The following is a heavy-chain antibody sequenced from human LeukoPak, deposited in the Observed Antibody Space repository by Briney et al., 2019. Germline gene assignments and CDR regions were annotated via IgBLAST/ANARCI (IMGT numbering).Heavy chain of an antibody. CDR2: IYYSGST. V-gene: IGHV4-39*01. D-gene: IGHD3-10*01. CDR1: GGSISSSNYY. Sequence: SETLSLNCTVSGGSISSSNYYWGWIRQPPGKGLEWIGSIYYSGSTYYNPSLKSRVTISVDTSKNQFSLKLSSVTAADTAVYYCARRGTMVRGVIIMYYFDYWGQGTLVTVSS. J-gene: IGHJ4*02. CDR3: ARRGTMVRGVIIMYYFDY.